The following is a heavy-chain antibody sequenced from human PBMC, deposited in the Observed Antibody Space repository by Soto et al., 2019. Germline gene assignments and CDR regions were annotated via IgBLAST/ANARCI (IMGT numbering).Heavy chain of an antibody. D-gene: IGHD3-16*01. CDR2: INPNGGST. V-gene: IGHV1-46*01. J-gene: IGHJ5*01. CDR1: GDTFTSYY. Sequence: ASVKVSCKAPGDTFTSYYMHWVRQAPGHGLEWMGVINPNGGSTRFAQKFQGRVTMTSDTSTSTVYMELRGLTSEDTAVYYCARSSGGDFGIIIEGTNWFASWGQGTLVTVSS. CDR3: ARSSGGDFGIIIEGTNWFAS.